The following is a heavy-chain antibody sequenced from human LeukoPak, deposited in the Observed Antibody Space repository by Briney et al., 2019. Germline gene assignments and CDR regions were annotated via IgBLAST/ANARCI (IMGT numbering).Heavy chain of an antibody. CDR3: ARGKYPDNDDYMDV. Sequence: GGSLRLSCAASGFTFSDSAMHWVRQASGKELEWVGRIKSKSNTYATSYAASVKGRFTISRDDSKNTAYLQMNSLRAEDTAVYYCARGKYPDNDDYMDVWGKGTTVIVSS. CDR1: GFTFSDSA. J-gene: IGHJ6*03. D-gene: IGHD1-1*01. CDR2: IKSKSNTYAT. V-gene: IGHV3-73*01.